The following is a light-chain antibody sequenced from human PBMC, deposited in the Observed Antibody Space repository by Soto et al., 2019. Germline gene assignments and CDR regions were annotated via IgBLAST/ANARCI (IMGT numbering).Light chain of an antibody. Sequence: EIVLTQSPGTLSLSPGERATLSCRASQSVSSNLAWYQQKPGQAPRLLMYEASNRATGIPARFSGGGSGTDFTLTISSLEPEDFAVYYCQQRSDWPWTFGQGTKVDIK. CDR1: QSVSSN. CDR2: EAS. CDR3: QQRSDWPWT. J-gene: IGKJ1*01. V-gene: IGKV3-11*01.